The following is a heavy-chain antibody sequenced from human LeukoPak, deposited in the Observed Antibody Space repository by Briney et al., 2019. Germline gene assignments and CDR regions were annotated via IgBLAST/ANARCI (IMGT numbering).Heavy chain of an antibody. CDR3: ARDPSPYYDSSGYLLYYFDY. D-gene: IGHD3-22*01. CDR2: IIPILGIA. Sequence: ASVKVSCKASGGTFSSYAISWVRQAPGQGLEWMGRIIPILGIANYAQKFQGRVTITADKSTSTAYMELSSLRSEDTAVYYCARDPSPYYDSSGYLLYYFDYWGQGTLVTVSS. CDR1: GGTFSSYA. J-gene: IGHJ4*02. V-gene: IGHV1-69*04.